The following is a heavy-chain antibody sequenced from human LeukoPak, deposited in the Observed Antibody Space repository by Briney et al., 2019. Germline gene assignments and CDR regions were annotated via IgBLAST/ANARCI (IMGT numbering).Heavy chain of an antibody. CDR1: GYTFTSYD. J-gene: IGHJ5*02. D-gene: IGHD1-26*01. CDR2: INPNSGGT. CDR3: ARDWGGSYPKWNWFDP. V-gene: IGHV1-2*02. Sequence: ASVKVSCKASGYTFTSYDIIWVRQAPGQGLEWMGWINPNSGGTNYAQKFQGRVTMTRDTSISTAYMELSRLRSDDTAVYYCARDWGGSYPKWNWFDPWGQGTLVTVSS.